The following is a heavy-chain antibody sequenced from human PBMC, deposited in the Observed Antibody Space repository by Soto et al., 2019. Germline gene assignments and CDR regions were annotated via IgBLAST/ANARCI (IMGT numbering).Heavy chain of an antibody. J-gene: IGHJ3*02. V-gene: IGHV4-59*01. CDR2: IYYSGST. D-gene: IGHD2-15*01. CDR3: AREVGGADAFAI. CDR1: GGSISSYY. Sequence: SETLSLTCTVSGGSISSYYWSWIRQPPGKGLEWIGYIYYSGSTNYNPSLKSRVTISVDTSKNQFSLKLSSVTAADTAVYYCAREVGGADAFAIWGQGTMVTVSS.